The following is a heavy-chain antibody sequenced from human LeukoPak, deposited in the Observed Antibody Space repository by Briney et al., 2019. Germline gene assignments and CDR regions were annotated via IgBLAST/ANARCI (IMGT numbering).Heavy chain of an antibody. V-gene: IGHV4-59*01. CDR1: GGSISTYY. CDR3: ASNYYGSGSLDY. D-gene: IGHD3-10*01. Sequence: PSETLSLTCTVSGGSISTYYWSWIRQPPGKGLEWIGYIYYSGSTNFNPSLTSRVTMSVDTSKNQFSLRLSSVTAADTAVYYCASNYYGSGSLDYWGQGNLVTVSS. J-gene: IGHJ4*02. CDR2: IYYSGST.